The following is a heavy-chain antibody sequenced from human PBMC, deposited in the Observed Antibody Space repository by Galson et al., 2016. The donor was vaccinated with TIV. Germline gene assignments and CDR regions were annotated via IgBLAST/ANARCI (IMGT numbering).Heavy chain of an antibody. J-gene: IGHJ6*02. D-gene: IGHD3-10*01. V-gene: IGHV4-61*02. CDR1: GGSISSGRYY. Sequence: QVQLQESGPGLVKPSQTLSLTCIVSGGSISSGRYYWSWIRQPAGKGLEWIGYSYTNGKSNYNPSPLSRATISLHTAKSQFSLRRNSVTAADTATSYFAGVLYFYTSGSYSDYYTMDGWGQGTTVTVSS. CDR2: SYTNGKS. CDR3: AGVLYFYTSGSYSDYYTMDG.